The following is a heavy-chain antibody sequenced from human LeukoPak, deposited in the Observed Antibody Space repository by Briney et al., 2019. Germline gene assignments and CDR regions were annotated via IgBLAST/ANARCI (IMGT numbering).Heavy chain of an antibody. CDR3: ARENSWNSLDP. D-gene: IGHD1-7*01. CDR1: GYTFTTYN. CDR2: MNPNTGRT. J-gene: IGHJ5*02. V-gene: IGHV1-8*01. Sequence: ASVKVSCKASGYTFTTYNINWVRQAAGQGLEWMGWMNPNTGRTGNAQKFQGRVTMTRHTSINTAYMELSSLRSEDTAVYYCARENSWNSLDPWGQGTLVTVSS.